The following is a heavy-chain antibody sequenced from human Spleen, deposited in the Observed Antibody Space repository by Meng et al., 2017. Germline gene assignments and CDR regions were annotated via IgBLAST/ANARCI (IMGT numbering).Heavy chain of an antibody. V-gene: IGHV4-39*01. CDR1: GCSISSSSYY. D-gene: IGHD2-15*01. J-gene: IGHJ4*02. CDR3: ASNCSGGSCYQGPLFDY. CDR2: IYYSGST. Sequence: QLQLQESGPGLVKPSETLSLTCTVSGCSISSSSYYWGWIRQPPGKGLEWIGSIYYSGSTYYNPSLKSRVTISVDTSKNQFSLKLSSVTAADTAVYYCASNCSGGSCYQGPLFDYWGQGTLVTVSS.